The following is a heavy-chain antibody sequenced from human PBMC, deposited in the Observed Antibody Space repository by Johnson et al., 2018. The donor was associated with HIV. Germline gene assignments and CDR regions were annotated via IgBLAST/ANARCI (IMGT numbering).Heavy chain of an antibody. J-gene: IGHJ3*02. CDR3: ASIDAFDI. V-gene: IGHV3-30-3*01. Sequence: SFSSYAMHWVRQAPGKGLEWVTVISYDGSIKYFADSVKGRFTISRDNSKNTLHLQMNSLRPEDTAVYYCASIDAFDIWGQGTMVTVSS. CDR1: SFSSYA. CDR2: ISYDGSIK.